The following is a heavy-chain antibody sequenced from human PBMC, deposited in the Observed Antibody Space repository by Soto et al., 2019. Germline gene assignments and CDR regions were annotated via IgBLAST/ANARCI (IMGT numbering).Heavy chain of an antibody. D-gene: IGHD6-13*01. CDR3: ASATPARAAAGTYDY. V-gene: IGHV4-59*08. J-gene: IGHJ4*02. CDR1: GGSISSYY. Sequence: SETLSLTCTVSGGSISSYYWSWIRQPPGKGLEWIGYIYYSGSTNYNPSLKSRVTISVDTSKNQFSLKLSSVTAADTAVYYCASATPARAAAGTYDYLGQGTLVTVSS. CDR2: IYYSGST.